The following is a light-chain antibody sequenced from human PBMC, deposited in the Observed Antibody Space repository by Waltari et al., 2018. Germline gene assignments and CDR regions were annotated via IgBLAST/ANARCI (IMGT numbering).Light chain of an antibody. Sequence: QSALTQPASVSGSPGLSITTTSPGISSDVGGYNYVSWYQQHPGKAPRLLIFYVSHRPSGFSNRFSGSKSVNTASLTISGLQPEDESDYYCCSFTRRSTWLFGGGTKLTVL. CDR2: YVS. J-gene: IGLJ3*02. V-gene: IGLV2-14*01. CDR1: SSDVGGYNY. CDR3: CSFTRRSTWL.